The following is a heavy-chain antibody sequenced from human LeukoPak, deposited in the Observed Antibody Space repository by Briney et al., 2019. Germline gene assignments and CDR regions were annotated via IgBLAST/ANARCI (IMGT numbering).Heavy chain of an antibody. CDR2: IYYSGST. V-gene: IGHV4-39*01. D-gene: IGHD6-13*01. CDR1: GGSISSSSYY. CDR3: ARKYSSSWYDALDV. J-gene: IGHJ3*01. Sequence: SETLSLTCTVSGGSISSSSYYWGWIRHPPGKGLEWIGSIYYSGSTYYNPSLKSRVTISVDTSKNQFSLQLNSVTPDDTAVYYCARKYSSSWYDALDVWGQGTMVTVSS.